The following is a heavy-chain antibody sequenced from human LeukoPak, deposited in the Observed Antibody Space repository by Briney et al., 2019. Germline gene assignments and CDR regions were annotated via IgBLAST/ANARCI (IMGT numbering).Heavy chain of an antibody. D-gene: IGHD3-22*01. CDR1: GGTFSSYA. CDR2: IIPILGIA. CDR3: ARSISYYYDSSRGDY. J-gene: IGHJ4*02. Sequence: GASVKVSCKASGGTFSSYAISWVRQAPGQGLEWMGRIIPILGIANYAQKFQGRVTITADKSTSTAYMELSSLRSEDTAVYYCARSISYYYDSSRGDYWGQGTLVTVSS. V-gene: IGHV1-69*04.